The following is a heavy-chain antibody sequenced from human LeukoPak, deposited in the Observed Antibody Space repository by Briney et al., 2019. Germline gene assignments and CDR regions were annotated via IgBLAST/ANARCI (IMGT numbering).Heavy chain of an antibody. Sequence: ASVKVSCKASGYTFTSYGINWVRQAPGQGLEWMGWISAYNGNTNYAQKLQGRVTMTTDTSTSTAYMELRSLRSDDTAVYYCARDAIRWSRDNWFDPWGQGTLVTVSS. V-gene: IGHV1-18*01. CDR1: GYTFTSYG. CDR2: ISAYNGNT. D-gene: IGHD4-23*01. CDR3: ARDAIRWSRDNWFDP. J-gene: IGHJ5*02.